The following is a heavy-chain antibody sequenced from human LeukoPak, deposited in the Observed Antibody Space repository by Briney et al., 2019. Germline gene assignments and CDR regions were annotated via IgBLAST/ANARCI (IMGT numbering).Heavy chain of an antibody. CDR2: IAHDGGNK. CDR1: GFTFSSYD. Sequence: GGSLRLSCAASGFTFSSYDLHWVRQAPGKGLEWVAVIAHDGGNKYYADSVKGRFTISRDNSKNTLYLQMNSLRAEDTAVYYCYNFDSRTPFDCWGQGTLVTVSS. CDR3: YNFDSRTPFDC. V-gene: IGHV3-30*03. J-gene: IGHJ4*02. D-gene: IGHD3-22*01.